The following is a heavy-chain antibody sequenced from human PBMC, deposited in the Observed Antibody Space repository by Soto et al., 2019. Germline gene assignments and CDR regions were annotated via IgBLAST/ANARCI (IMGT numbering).Heavy chain of an antibody. V-gene: IGHV3-30-3*01. CDR1: GFTFSSYA. J-gene: IGHJ6*02. Sequence: QVQLVESGGGVVQPGRSLRLSCAASGFTFSSYAIHWVRQAPGKGLEWVAVISSDGSNKYYADSVKGRITISRDNSKNTLYLQMNSLRAEDTSVYYCARDWDSGYEDYYYAMDVWGQGTTVTVSS. CDR2: ISSDGSNK. CDR3: ARDWDSGYEDYYYAMDV. D-gene: IGHD5-12*01.